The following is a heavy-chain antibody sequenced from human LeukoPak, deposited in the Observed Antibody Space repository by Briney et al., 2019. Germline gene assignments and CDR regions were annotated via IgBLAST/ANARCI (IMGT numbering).Heavy chain of an antibody. CDR1: GYSFTSYW. CDR2: IYPGYSDT. J-gene: IGHJ5*02. D-gene: IGHD5-18*01. V-gene: IGHV5-51*01. CDR3: ARRARPRRGYSYGYNWFDP. Sequence: GESLKISCKGSGYSFTSYWIGWVRQMPGKGLEWMGIIYPGYSDTRYSPSFQGQVTISADKSISTAYLQWSSLKASDTAMYYCARRARPRRGYSYGYNWFDPWGQGTLVTVSS.